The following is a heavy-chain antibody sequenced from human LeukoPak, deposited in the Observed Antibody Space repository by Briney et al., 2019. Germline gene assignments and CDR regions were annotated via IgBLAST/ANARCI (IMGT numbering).Heavy chain of an antibody. CDR1: GFTFDDYA. D-gene: IGHD1-26*01. CDR2: ISWDGSST. J-gene: IGHJ4*02. V-gene: IGHV3-43D*03. Sequence: GGSLRLSCAASGFTFDDYAMHWVRQAPGKGLEWVSLISWDGSSTYYADSVKGRFTISRDNSKNSLYLQMNSLRAEDTALYYCAKSPDVIVGAPFDNWGQGTLVTVSS. CDR3: AKSPDVIVGAPFDN.